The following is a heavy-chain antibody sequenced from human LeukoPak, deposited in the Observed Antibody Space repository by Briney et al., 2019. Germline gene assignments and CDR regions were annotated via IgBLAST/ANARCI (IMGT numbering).Heavy chain of an antibody. V-gene: IGHV4-30-4*08. D-gene: IGHD4-17*01. J-gene: IGHJ6*02. Sequence: PSQTLSLTCTVSGGSISSGGYYWSWIRQHPGKGLEWIGYIYYSGSTYYNPSLKSRVTISVDTSKNQFSLKLSSVTAADTAVYYCAREVYGDYYYYYYYGMDVWGQGTTVTVSS. CDR1: GGSISSGGYY. CDR2: IYYSGST. CDR3: AREVYGDYYYYYYYGMDV.